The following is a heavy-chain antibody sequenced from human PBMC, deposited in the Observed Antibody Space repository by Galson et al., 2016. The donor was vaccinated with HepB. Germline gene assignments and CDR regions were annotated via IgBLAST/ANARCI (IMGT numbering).Heavy chain of an antibody. J-gene: IGHJ2*01. Sequence: LRLSCAASGFSLGNYWMNWACQAPGKGLEWLANIKKDGSEINYVDSVKGRFTISSDNAKNSLFLQMNTLRVEDTAVYYCTREFDLWGRGTQVTVSS. CDR1: GFSLGNYW. CDR2: IKKDGSEI. V-gene: IGHV3-7*04. CDR3: TREFDL.